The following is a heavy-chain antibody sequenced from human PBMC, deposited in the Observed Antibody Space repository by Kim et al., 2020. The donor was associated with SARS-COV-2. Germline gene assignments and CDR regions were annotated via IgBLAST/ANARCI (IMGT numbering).Heavy chain of an antibody. V-gene: IGHV3-48*02. J-gene: IGHJ6*01. CDR2: ISSGSITL. CDR3: ARDCSQRLVPYCDYYGM. Sequence: GGSLRLSCAASGFTFSNYSMNWVRQAPGKGLEWVSYISSGSITLYYADSVRGLFTISRDNTNISLLLQMSMLVDEETAFYYGARDCSQRLVPYCDYYGM. D-gene: IGHD2-8*01. CDR1: GFTFSNYS.